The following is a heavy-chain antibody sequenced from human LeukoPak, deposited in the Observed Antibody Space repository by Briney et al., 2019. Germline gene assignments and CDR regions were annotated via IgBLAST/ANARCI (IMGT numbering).Heavy chain of an antibody. D-gene: IGHD5-24*01. CDR2: ISSSSSYI. CDR3: ARAGSPRMADSYYYYYYMDV. Sequence: PGGSLRLSCAASGFTFSSYSMNWVRQAPGKGLEWVSSISSSSSYIYYADSVKGRFTISRDNAKNSLYLQMNSLRAEDTAVYYCARAGSPRMADSYYYYYYMDVWGKGTTVTVSS. CDR1: GFTFSSYS. V-gene: IGHV3-21*01. J-gene: IGHJ6*03.